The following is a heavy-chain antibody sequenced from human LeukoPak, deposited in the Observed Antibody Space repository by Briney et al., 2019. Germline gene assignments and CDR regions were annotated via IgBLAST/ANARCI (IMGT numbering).Heavy chain of an antibody. D-gene: IGHD3-10*01. CDR2: ISGSGGHT. V-gene: IGHV3-23*01. J-gene: IGHJ4*02. CDR1: GFTFSSYG. Sequence: PGGSLRLSCAASGFTFSSYGMSWVRQAPGKGLEWVSGISGSGGHTFYADSVKGRFTISRDNSKNTLYLQMNSLRAEDTAVYYCAKDPYYYGSGSYYRPGHFDYWGQGTLVTVSS. CDR3: AKDPYYYGSGSYYRPGHFDY.